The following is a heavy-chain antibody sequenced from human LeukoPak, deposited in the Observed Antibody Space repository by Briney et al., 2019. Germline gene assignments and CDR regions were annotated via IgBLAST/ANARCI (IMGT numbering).Heavy chain of an antibody. J-gene: IGHJ5*02. CDR3: ARGFVEKNEIMITMRFDP. CDR2: INTNTGNP. D-gene: IGHD3-16*01. Sequence: ASVKVSCKACGYIFTSYAMNWVRLAPGHGLEWMGWINTNTGNPTYAQGFTGRFVFSLDTSVSTAYLQISSLKAEDTAVYYCARGFVEKNEIMITMRFDPWGQGTLVTVSS. CDR1: GYIFTSYA. V-gene: IGHV7-4-1*02.